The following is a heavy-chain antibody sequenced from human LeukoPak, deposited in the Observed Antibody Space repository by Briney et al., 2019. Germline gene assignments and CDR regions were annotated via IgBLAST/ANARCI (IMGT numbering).Heavy chain of an antibody. CDR3: ASSKFAAAAGTVYY. V-gene: IGHV4-30-4*01. D-gene: IGHD6-13*01. Sequence: SETLSLTCAVYGGSFSGYYWSWIRQPPGKGLEWIGYIYYSGSTYYNPSLKSRVTISVDTSKNQFSLKLSSVTAANTAVYYCASSKFAAAAGTVYYWGTGTLVTASS. CDR2: IYYSGST. J-gene: IGHJ4*02. CDR1: GGSFSGYY.